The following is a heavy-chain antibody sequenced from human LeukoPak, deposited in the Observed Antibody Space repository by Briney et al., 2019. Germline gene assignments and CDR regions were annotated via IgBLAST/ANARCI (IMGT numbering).Heavy chain of an antibody. CDR3: ARLALGYCTGGICYGTDY. CDR2: IIPIFGTT. Sequence: ASVKVTCKASGGTFSSYTINWLRQAPGQGLEWMGVIIPIFGTTNYAQKFQGRVTITADKSTSTAYMELSSLRSEDTAVYYCARLALGYCTGGICYGTDYWGQGTLVTVSS. D-gene: IGHD2-15*01. J-gene: IGHJ4*02. V-gene: IGHV1-69*06. CDR1: GGTFSSYT.